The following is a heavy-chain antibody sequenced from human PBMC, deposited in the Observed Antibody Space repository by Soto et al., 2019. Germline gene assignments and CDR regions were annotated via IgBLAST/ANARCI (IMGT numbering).Heavy chain of an antibody. CDR3: ARDTNSLDP. J-gene: IGHJ5*02. CDR1: TYSISSGFF. V-gene: IGHV4-38-2*02. Sequence: NPSETLSLTCSVSTYSISSGFFWGWIRQPPGKGLEWIGSIFHTGDTYYNPSLKSQITMSVDTSKNQFSLKMTSLTAADTAVYYCARDTNSLDPWGQGILVTVSS. CDR2: IFHTGDT.